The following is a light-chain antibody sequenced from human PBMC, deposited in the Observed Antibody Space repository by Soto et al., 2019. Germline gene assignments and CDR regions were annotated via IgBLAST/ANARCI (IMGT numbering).Light chain of an antibody. J-gene: IGKJ5*01. CDR1: QSVSSN. CDR3: QQRSNWPSIT. V-gene: IGKV3-15*01. CDR2: GAS. Sequence: EIVMTQSPATLSVSPGERATLSCMASQSVSSNLAWYQQKSGQAPRLLIYGASARATGIPARFSGSGSGAEFTLTISSLQSEDSAVYYCQQRSNWPSITFGQGTRLEIK.